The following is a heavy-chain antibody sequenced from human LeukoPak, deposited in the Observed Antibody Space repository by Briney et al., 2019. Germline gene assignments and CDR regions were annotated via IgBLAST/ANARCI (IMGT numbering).Heavy chain of an antibody. V-gene: IGHV1-18*01. D-gene: IGHD3-9*01. CDR3: ARELSGYFDWSFWSSSRRGATFDY. CDR2: ISAYNGNT. Sequence: ASVKVSCKASGYTFTSYGISWVRQAPGQGLEWMGWISAYNGNTNYAQKLQGRVTMTTDTSTSTAYMELRSLRSDDTAVYYCARELSGYFDWSFWSSSRRGATFDYWGQGALVAVSS. CDR1: GYTFTSYG. J-gene: IGHJ4*02.